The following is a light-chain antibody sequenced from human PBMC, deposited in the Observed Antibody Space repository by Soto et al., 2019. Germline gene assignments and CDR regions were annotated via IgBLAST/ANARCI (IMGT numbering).Light chain of an antibody. Sequence: DIQMTQSPSTLSASVGDRVTITCRASQSVSIWLAWYQQKPGKAPRLLIYDAASLKPGVPSRFSGSGSGTEFTLTISSLQPDDFATYYCQQYNSYPAWTFGQRTNVDI. J-gene: IGKJ1*01. V-gene: IGKV1-5*01. CDR2: DAA. CDR1: QSVSIW. CDR3: QQYNSYPAWT.